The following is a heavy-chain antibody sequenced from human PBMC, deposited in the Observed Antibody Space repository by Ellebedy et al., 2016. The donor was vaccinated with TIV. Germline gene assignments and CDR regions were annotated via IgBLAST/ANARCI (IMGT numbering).Heavy chain of an antibody. CDR1: GFIFSNSG. V-gene: IGHV3-21*01. CDR3: ARGVTTIGS. CDR2: ISSSSTYA. Sequence: GGSLRLSCAASGFIFSNSGMNWVRQAPGKGLEWVSYISSSSTYANYADSVKGRFTISRDNAKNSLFLEMNSLRAEDSAVYYCARGVTTIGSWGQGTLVTVSS. D-gene: IGHD4-17*01. J-gene: IGHJ4*02.